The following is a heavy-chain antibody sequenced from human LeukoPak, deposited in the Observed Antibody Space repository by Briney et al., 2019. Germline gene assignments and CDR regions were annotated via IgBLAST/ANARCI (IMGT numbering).Heavy chain of an antibody. D-gene: IGHD7-27*01. CDR1: GFTFDDYV. V-gene: IGHV3-43*02. Sequence: PGGSLRLSCAVSGFTFDDYVIHWVRQAAGKGLEWVSLISADGGTTYYADSVKGRFTLSRDNSKNSLYLETNSLRTEDTALYFCAKDIRDWGSFDYWGQGTLVTVSS. J-gene: IGHJ4*02. CDR2: ISADGGTT. CDR3: AKDIRDWGSFDY.